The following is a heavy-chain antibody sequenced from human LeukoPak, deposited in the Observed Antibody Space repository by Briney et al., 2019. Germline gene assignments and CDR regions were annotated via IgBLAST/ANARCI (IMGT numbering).Heavy chain of an antibody. CDR1: GYTFTGYY. V-gene: IGHV1-2*02. CDR2: INPNSGGT. D-gene: IGHD5-18*01. Sequence: ASVKVSCKASGYTFTGYYMHWVRQAPGQGLEWMGWINPNSGGTNYAQKLQGRVTITADESTSTAYMELSSLRSEDTAVYYCARLGYSYGYGGADFDYWGQGTLVTVSS. CDR3: ARLGYSYGYGGADFDY. J-gene: IGHJ4*02.